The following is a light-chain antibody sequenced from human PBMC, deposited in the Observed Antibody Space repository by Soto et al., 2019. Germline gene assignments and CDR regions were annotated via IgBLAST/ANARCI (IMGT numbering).Light chain of an antibody. CDR3: SSYAGSSTFV. J-gene: IGLJ1*01. CDR2: EVS. Sequence: QSVLTQPASVSGSPGQSITISCTGTSSDVGGYNYVSWYQHHLGKAPKLMIYEVSNRPSGVSNRFSGSKSGNTASLTISGLQAEDEADYYCSSYAGSSTFVFGTGTKLTVL. V-gene: IGLV2-14*01. CDR1: SSDVGGYNY.